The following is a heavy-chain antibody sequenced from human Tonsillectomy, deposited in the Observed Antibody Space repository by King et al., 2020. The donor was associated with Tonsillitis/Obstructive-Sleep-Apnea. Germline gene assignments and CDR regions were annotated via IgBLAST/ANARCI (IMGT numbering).Heavy chain of an antibody. D-gene: IGHD4-17*01. CDR1: GGSISSGGYY. Sequence: VQLQESGPGLVKPSQTLSLTCTVSGGSISSGGYYWSWIRQHPGKGLEWIGYIYYSASTYYNPSLKSRVTISLDASKNQFSLKLSSVTAADTAVYYCASEVTTGAYDYWGQGTLVTVSS. V-gene: IGHV4-31*03. J-gene: IGHJ4*02. CDR3: ASEVTTGAYDY. CDR2: IYYSAST.